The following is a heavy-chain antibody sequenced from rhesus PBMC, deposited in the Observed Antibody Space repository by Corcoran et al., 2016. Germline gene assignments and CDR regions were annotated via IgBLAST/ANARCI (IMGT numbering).Heavy chain of an antibody. Sequence: QVQLVQSGAEVKKPGSSVKVSCKASGYTFTDYYMHWVRQAPRQGLEWMGWINPYNGNTKYAQKFQGRVTMTRDTATSTAYMELSSLRSEDTAVYYCARDPEGGSYFDYWGQGVLVTVSS. CDR3: ARDPEGGSYFDY. V-gene: IGHV1S2*01. CDR2: INPYNGNT. D-gene: IGHD3-34*01. CDR1: GYTFTDYY. J-gene: IGHJ4*01.